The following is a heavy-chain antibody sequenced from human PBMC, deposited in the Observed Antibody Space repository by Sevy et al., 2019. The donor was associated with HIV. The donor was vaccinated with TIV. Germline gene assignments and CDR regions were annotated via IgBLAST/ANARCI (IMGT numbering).Heavy chain of an antibody. CDR3: ARERRSWGIDY. J-gene: IGHJ4*01. D-gene: IGHD3-16*01. CDR2: IWYEGINK. Sequence: GGSLRLSCTASGFAFSTYGMHWVRQAPGKGLEWVAIIWYEGINKDYAEPAKGRFTISRVNSKNTLYLQMNSLGVDDTAVYYCARERRSWGIDYWGQGTLVTVSS. V-gene: IGHV3-33*01. CDR1: GFAFSTYG.